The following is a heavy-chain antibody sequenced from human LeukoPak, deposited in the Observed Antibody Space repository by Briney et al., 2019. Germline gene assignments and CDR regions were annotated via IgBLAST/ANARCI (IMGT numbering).Heavy chain of an antibody. Sequence: GGSLRLSCAVSGFTFRTSWMTWVRQAPGRGLERVAIINPDGSEKYYLESLKGRITISRDNAENSVHLQMNSLKAEDTAIYCCARDRAYSAFDYWGQGTLVTVSS. J-gene: IGHJ4*02. D-gene: IGHD1-26*01. CDR1: GFTFRTSW. CDR3: ARDRAYSAFDY. V-gene: IGHV3-7*03. CDR2: INPDGSEK.